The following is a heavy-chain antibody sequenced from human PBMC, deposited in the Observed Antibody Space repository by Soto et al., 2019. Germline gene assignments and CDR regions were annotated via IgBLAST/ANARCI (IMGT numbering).Heavy chain of an antibody. Sequence: GGSLRLSCAASGFTFSSYSMNWVRQAPGKGLEWVSYISSSSSTIYYADAVKGRFTISRDNAKNSLYLQMNSLRDEDTAVYYCARDQLYDSSGYYYDYWGQGTLVTVSS. CDR2: ISSSSSTI. CDR1: GFTFSSYS. J-gene: IGHJ4*02. CDR3: ARDQLYDSSGYYYDY. V-gene: IGHV3-48*02. D-gene: IGHD3-22*01.